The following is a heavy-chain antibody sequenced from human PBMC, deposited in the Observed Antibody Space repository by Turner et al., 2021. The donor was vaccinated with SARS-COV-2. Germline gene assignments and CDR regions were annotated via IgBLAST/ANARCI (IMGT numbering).Heavy chain of an antibody. Sequence: EVQLVESGGVLVQSGGSLSLSCAASGFTFSSYDMHWVRQATGKGLEWVSAIGTAGDTYYPGSVKGRFTISRENAKNSLFIQKNSLRAGDTAVYYCARVDYYYGSGRRTYWYFDLWGRGTLVTVSS. V-gene: IGHV3-13*04. CDR1: GFTFSSYD. D-gene: IGHD3-10*01. CDR3: ARVDYYYGSGRRTYWYFDL. CDR2: IGTAGDT. J-gene: IGHJ2*01.